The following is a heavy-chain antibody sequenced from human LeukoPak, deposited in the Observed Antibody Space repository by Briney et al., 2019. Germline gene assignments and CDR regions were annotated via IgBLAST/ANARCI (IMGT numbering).Heavy chain of an antibody. V-gene: IGHV3-21*01. J-gene: IGHJ3*02. Sequence: GGSLRLSCAASGFTFSSYSINWVRQAPGKGLEWVSSISSSSSYIYYADSVKGRFTISRDNAKNSLYLQMNSLRAEDTAVYYCAREYYSYAPLGAFDIWGQGTMVTVSS. CDR2: ISSSSSYI. CDR3: AREYYSYAPLGAFDI. CDR1: GFTFSSYS. D-gene: IGHD5-18*01.